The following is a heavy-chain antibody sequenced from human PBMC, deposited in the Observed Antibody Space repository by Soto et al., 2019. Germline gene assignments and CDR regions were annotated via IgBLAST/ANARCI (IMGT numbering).Heavy chain of an antibody. V-gene: IGHV1-18*01. J-gene: IGHJ3*01. Sequence: GASVKVSCKASGGTFSNYTITWVRQAPGQGLEWMGRIIAYSGIANYAQKLQGRVTMTTDTSTSTAYMELRSLRSDDTAVYYCARDPPNHEGVWGQGTMVTVSS. CDR2: IIAYSGIA. CDR3: ARDPPNHEGV. CDR1: GGTFSNYT.